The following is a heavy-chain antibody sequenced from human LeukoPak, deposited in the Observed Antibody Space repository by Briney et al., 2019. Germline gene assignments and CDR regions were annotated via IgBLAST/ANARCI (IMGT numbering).Heavy chain of an antibody. V-gene: IGHV3-30*18. Sequence: PGGSLRLSCAASGFTFSSYGMHWVRQAPGKGLEWVAVISYDRSNKYYADSVKGRFTISRDNSKNTLYLQMNSLRAEDTAVYYCAKDAYYYDSSGPLGFDPWGQGTLVTVSS. J-gene: IGHJ5*02. CDR2: ISYDRSNK. CDR1: GFTFSSYG. CDR3: AKDAYYYDSSGPLGFDP. D-gene: IGHD3-22*01.